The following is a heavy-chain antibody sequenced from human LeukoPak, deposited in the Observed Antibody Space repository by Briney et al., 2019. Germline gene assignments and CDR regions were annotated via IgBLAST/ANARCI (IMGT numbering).Heavy chain of an antibody. CDR1: GFTFSDYG. J-gene: IGHJ4*02. Sequence: GGSLRLSCGASGFTFSDYGMLWVRQAPGEGLDWVAFIRHDGNKKLYADSVKGRFTISRDNSKNTLYLYVNSLRPDDSAVYYCVKDNPPDYWGQGTLVIVSS. CDR3: VKDNPPDY. V-gene: IGHV3-30*02. CDR2: IRHDGNKK.